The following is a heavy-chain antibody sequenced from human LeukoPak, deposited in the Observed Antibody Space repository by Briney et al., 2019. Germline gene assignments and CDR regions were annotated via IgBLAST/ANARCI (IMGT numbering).Heavy chain of an antibody. J-gene: IGHJ6*02. V-gene: IGHV3-23*01. Sequence: GGSLRLSCAASGFTFSGYAMSWVRQAPGKGLEWVSAISGSGGSTYYADSVKGRFTISRDNSKNTLYLQMNSLRAEDTAVYYCARVPLGYYYYGMDVWGQGTTVTVSS. CDR1: GFTFSGYA. D-gene: IGHD3-16*01. CDR3: ARVPLGYYYYGMDV. CDR2: ISGSGGST.